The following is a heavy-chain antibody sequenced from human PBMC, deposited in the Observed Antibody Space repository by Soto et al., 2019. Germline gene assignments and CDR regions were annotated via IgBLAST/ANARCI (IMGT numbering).Heavy chain of an antibody. CDR3: AKGRRGGRYRWFDP. D-gene: IGHD6-19*01. J-gene: IGHJ5*02. V-gene: IGHV3-23*01. Sequence: PGGSLRLSAAASGFPFRAYAMSGARPATGKGLEGVAGVSGVGGSTYNADSVKDNCSVTRDKSTNTLYLQMNNLRAEDTAVYYCAKGRRGGRYRWFDPWGEGTLVTVSS. CDR1: GFPFRAYA. CDR2: VSGVGGST.